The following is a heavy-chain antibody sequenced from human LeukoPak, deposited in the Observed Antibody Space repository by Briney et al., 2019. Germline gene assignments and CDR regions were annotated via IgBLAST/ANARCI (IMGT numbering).Heavy chain of an antibody. V-gene: IGHV3-33*01. CDR2: VWLDGSIR. J-gene: IGHJ4*02. Sequence: PGTSLRLSCAAPGFTLSSYAINWSREAPGKGREWVALVWLDGSIRYYSEAVKGRVTISRDNSKNTVYLRIYSLRAEGTAVYFCARELFGSGSFPDYWGQGNRVTVSS. D-gene: IGHD3-10*01. CDR1: GFTLSSYA. CDR3: ARELFGSGSFPDY.